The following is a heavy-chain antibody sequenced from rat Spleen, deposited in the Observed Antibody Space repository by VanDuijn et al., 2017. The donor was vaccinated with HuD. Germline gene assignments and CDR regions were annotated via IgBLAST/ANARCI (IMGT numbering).Heavy chain of an antibody. V-gene: IGHV2-15*01. CDR2: IWSGGST. J-gene: IGHJ2*01. Sequence: QVQLKESGPGLVQPSQTLSLTCTVSGFSLTNFGVTWVRQPPGKGLEWIGTIWSGGSTDYSSALKSRLSITRDTSKSQLLLKMNSLQTEDTAMYFCTRDLDGYFDYWGQGVMVTVSS. CDR1: GFSLTNFG. D-gene: IGHD1-12*03. CDR3: TRDLDGYFDY.